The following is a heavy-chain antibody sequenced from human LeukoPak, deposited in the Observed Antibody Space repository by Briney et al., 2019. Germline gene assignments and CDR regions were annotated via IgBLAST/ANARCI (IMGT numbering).Heavy chain of an antibody. CDR2: ITTSSSDI. V-gene: IGHV3-21*05. CDR1: GFTFTSYS. CDR3: ARDKDWSFDN. D-gene: IGHD3/OR15-3a*01. J-gene: IGHJ4*02. Sequence: GGSLRLSCAAFGFTFTSYSMNWVRQAPGKGLEWVAYITTSSSDINYADSVKGRFTISRDNAKNSLYLQMNSLRDEDTAVYYCARDKDWSFDNWGQGILVTVSS.